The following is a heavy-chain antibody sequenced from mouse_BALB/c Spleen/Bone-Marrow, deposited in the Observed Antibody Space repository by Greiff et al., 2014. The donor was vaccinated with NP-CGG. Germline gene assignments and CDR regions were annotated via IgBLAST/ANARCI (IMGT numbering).Heavy chain of an antibody. J-gene: IGHJ2*01. CDR1: GFNIRDTY. Sequence: VQLQQSGAELVKPGASVKLSCTASGFNIRDTYMHWVKQRPEQGLEWIGRIDPANDYTKYDPKFQGKATITTDTSSNAASLQLSSPTSEDTAVYYCATLTGTFDYWGQGTTLTVSS. CDR3: ATLTGTFDY. V-gene: IGHV14-3*02. CDR2: IDPANDYT. D-gene: IGHD4-1*01.